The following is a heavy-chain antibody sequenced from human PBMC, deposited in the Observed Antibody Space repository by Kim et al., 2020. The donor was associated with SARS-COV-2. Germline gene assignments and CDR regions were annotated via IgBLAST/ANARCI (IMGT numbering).Heavy chain of an antibody. CDR1: GGSFSGYY. J-gene: IGHJ6*02. V-gene: IGHV4-34*01. Sequence: SETLSLTCAVYGGSFSGYYWSWIRQPPGKGLEWIGEINHSGSTNYNPSLKSRVTISVDTSKNQFSLKLSSVTAADTAVYYCASIGRKVRGVYIPPVDYYYGMDVWGQGTTVTVSS. CDR3: ASIGRKVRGVYIPPVDYYYGMDV. CDR2: INHSGST. D-gene: IGHD3-10*01.